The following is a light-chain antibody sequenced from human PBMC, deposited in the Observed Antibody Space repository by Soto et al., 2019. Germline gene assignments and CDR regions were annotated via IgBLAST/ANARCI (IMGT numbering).Light chain of an antibody. CDR1: QSFSSY. CDR3: QRRSNWPPVIT. J-gene: IGKJ5*01. CDR2: DAS. V-gene: IGKV3-11*01. Sequence: EIVLTQSPATLSLSPGERATLSCRASQSFSSYLAWYQQKPGQAPRLLIYDASKRATGIPARFSGRGSGTDFTLTISSLEPEDFAVHYCQRRSNWPPVITFGQGTRLEIK.